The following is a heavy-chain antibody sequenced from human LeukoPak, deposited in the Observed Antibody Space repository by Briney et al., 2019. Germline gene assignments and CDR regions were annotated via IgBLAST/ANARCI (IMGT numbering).Heavy chain of an antibody. Sequence: SVKVSCKASGGTFSSYAISWVRQAPGQGLEWMGRIIPIFGTANYAQKFQGRVTITTDESTSTAYMELSSLRSEDAAVYYCARGQHSSGYYLPNWGQGTLVTVSS. CDR2: IIPIFGTA. CDR1: GGTFSSYA. CDR3: ARGQHSSGYYLPN. D-gene: IGHD3-22*01. J-gene: IGHJ4*02. V-gene: IGHV1-69*05.